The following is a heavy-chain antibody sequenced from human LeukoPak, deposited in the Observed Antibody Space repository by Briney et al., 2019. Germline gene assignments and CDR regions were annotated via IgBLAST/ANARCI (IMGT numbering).Heavy chain of an antibody. CDR3: ARDRRMVAATPFDY. V-gene: IGHV1-2*02. Sequence: ASVKVSCKASGYTFTGYYMHWVRQAPGQGLEWMGWINPNSGGTNYAQKFQGRVTMTRDTSISTAYMELSRLRSDDTAVYYCARDRRMVAATPFDYWGQRTLVTVSS. D-gene: IGHD2-15*01. J-gene: IGHJ4*02. CDR1: GYTFTGYY. CDR2: INPNSGGT.